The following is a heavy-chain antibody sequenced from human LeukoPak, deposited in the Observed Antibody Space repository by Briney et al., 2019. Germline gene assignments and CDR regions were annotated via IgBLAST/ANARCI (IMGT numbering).Heavy chain of an antibody. CDR1: GFTFSSYA. CDR3: AREMSTIQDLDY. D-gene: IGHD5-24*01. V-gene: IGHV3-21*06. J-gene: IGHJ4*02. Sequence: GSLRLSCAASGFTFSSYAMNWVRQAPGKGLEWVSSISTSRSYTFYADSAKGRFTISRDNAKNTLYLQMNSLRAEDTAVYYCAREMSTIQDLDYWGQGTLVTVSS. CDR2: ISTSRSYT.